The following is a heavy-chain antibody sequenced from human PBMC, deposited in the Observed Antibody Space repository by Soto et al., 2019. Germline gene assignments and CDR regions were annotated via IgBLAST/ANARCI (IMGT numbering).Heavy chain of an antibody. CDR1: GGSISSGGYY. Sequence: SETLSLTCTVSGGSISSGGYYWSWIRQHPGKGLEWIGYIYYSGSTYYNPSLKSRVTISVDTSKNQFSLKLSSVTAADTAVYFCASGIQLWLRRINNGYSGWGQGTLVTVSS. CDR3: ASGIQLWLRRINNGYSG. J-gene: IGHJ4*02. V-gene: IGHV4-31*03. CDR2: IYYSGST. D-gene: IGHD5-18*01.